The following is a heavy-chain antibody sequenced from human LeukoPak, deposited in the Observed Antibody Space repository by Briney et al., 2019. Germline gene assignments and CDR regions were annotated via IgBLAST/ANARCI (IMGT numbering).Heavy chain of an antibody. V-gene: IGHV3-21*04. CDR1: GFTFSSYS. Sequence: GGSLRLSCAVSGFTFSSYSMNWVRQAPGKGLEWVSSISSGSTYMHYADSLKGRFTISRDNAKNSLFLQMNSLRAEDTAVYYCARDSRYSSSSSYWGQGTLVTVSS. J-gene: IGHJ4*02. D-gene: IGHD6-6*01. CDR3: ARDSRYSSSSSY. CDR2: ISSGSTYM.